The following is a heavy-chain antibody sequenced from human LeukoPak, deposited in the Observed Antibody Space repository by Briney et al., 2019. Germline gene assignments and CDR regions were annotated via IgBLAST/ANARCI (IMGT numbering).Heavy chain of an antibody. CDR2: IYSGNSDT. V-gene: IGHV5-51*01. D-gene: IGHD3-10*01. Sequence: GKSLKMSCKGSGYGSTNYWFGWVRQLPGKGLEWMGLIYSGNSDTRYSPSFQGQVTVSADKSINTVYLQWSSLKASDSAIYFCARAIPGTYYFDYWGQGTLVAVSS. CDR1: GYGSTNYW. J-gene: IGHJ4*02. CDR3: ARAIPGTYYFDY.